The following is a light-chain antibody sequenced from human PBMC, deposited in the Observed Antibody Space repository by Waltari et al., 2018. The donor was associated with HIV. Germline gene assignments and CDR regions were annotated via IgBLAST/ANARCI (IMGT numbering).Light chain of an antibody. CDR2: KAS. Sequence: DIQMTQSPATLSASVWDRVTITCRASHDVYTCLAWYQQKPGQVPKIMIDKASTVASGGPSRFSGSGWGTDFTLTIASLQPDDYATYYCLYYGSPSKTFGPGTKVDI. V-gene: IGKV1-5*03. J-gene: IGKJ1*01. CDR3: LYYGSPSKT. CDR1: HDVYTC.